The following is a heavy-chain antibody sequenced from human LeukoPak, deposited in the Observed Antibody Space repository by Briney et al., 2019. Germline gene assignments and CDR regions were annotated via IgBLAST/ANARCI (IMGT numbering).Heavy chain of an antibody. CDR1: GFTFSSYR. Sequence: GGSLRLSCAASGFTFSSYRMNWVRHAPGKGLEWVASISSSGTYIYYADSLKGRFSISRDNAKNSLYLHRNSLRAEDTALYYCARGPSSWYDYLDYWGQGTLVTVSS. CDR3: ARGPSSWYDYLDY. D-gene: IGHD6-13*01. V-gene: IGHV3-21*01. CDR2: ISSSGTYI. J-gene: IGHJ4*02.